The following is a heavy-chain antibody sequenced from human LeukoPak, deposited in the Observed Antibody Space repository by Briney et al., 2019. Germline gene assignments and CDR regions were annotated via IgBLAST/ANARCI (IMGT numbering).Heavy chain of an antibody. CDR3: ARDVVGAVAYFDS. V-gene: IGHV4-59*01. J-gene: IGHJ4*02. CDR2: IYYTGST. Sequence: SETLSLTCTVAGGSISSYYWSWIRQPPGKGLEWIGYIYYTGSTNYNPSLKSRVTISVDTSKNQFSLKLSSVTAADTAVYYCARDVVGAVAYFDSWGQGTLVTVSS. CDR1: GGSISSYY. D-gene: IGHD6-19*01.